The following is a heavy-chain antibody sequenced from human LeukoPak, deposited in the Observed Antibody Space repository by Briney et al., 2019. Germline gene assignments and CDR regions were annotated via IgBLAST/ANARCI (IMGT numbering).Heavy chain of an antibody. CDR2: ISGSGGST. J-gene: IGHJ4*02. Sequence: GGSLRLSCAASGFTFSSYAMSWVRQAPGKGLEWVSAISGSGGSTYYADSVKGRFTISRDNSKNTLFLQMNSLRAEDTAVYYCARDRGYSYGFDYWGQGTLVTVSS. V-gene: IGHV3-23*01. CDR1: GFTFSSYA. CDR3: ARDRGYSYGFDY. D-gene: IGHD5-18*01.